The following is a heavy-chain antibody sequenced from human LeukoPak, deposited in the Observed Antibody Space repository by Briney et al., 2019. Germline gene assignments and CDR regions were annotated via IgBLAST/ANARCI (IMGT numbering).Heavy chain of an antibody. Sequence: PGGSLRLSCAASGFTFSSYGMSWVRQAPGGGLEWVSAISGSGGSTYYADSVKGRFTISRDNSKNTLYLQMNSLRAEHTAVYYCAKGPHVDTAMARYYYYYVDVWGQGTTVTISS. D-gene: IGHD5-18*01. CDR2: ISGSGGST. J-gene: IGHJ6*03. CDR1: GFTFSSYG. CDR3: AKGPHVDTAMARYYYYYVDV. V-gene: IGHV3-23*01.